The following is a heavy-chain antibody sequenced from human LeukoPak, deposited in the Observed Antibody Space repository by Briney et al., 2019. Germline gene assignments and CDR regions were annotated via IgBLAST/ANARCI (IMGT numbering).Heavy chain of an antibody. Sequence: PSETLSLTCNVSSGSLRENYWSWIRQPPGKGLEWIGSIYYSGSTYYNPSLKSRVTISVDTSKNQFSLKLSSVTAADTAVYYCASLYCSSTSCYFDYWGQGTLVTVSS. CDR2: IYYSGST. CDR3: ASLYCSSTSCYFDY. J-gene: IGHJ4*02. CDR1: SGSLRENY. V-gene: IGHV4-39*01. D-gene: IGHD2-2*01.